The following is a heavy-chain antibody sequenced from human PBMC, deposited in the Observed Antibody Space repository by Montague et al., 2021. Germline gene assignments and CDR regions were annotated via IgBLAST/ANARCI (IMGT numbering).Heavy chain of an antibody. CDR2: VYKRGDT. CDR1: GDSISSYEYY. Sequence: SETLSLTCSVSGDSISSYEYYWTWIRQPAGRGLEWIGRVYKRGDTNTNPSLRSRLTLSVGTSKNPFSLTLTSVTAADTAVYFCARDSPFVEPWVGEHKGAFDIWGQGTMVTVSS. V-gene: IGHV4-4*07. CDR3: ARDSPFVEPWVGEHKGAFDI. D-gene: IGHD3-10*01. J-gene: IGHJ3*02.